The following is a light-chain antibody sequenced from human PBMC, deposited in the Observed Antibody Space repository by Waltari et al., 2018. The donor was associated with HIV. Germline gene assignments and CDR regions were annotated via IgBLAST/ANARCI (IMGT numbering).Light chain of an antibody. CDR3: LLYMGSGLV. CDR2: STN. V-gene: IGLV8-61*01. J-gene: IGLJ3*02. Sequence: QTVVTQEPSFSVSPGGTVTLTCGLNSCSVSNNYYPSWYQQTPGQAPRMLIYSTNTRSSGVPDRFSGSILGNKAALTITGAQADDESDYYCLLYMGSGLVFGGGTTLTVL. CDR1: SCSVSNNYY.